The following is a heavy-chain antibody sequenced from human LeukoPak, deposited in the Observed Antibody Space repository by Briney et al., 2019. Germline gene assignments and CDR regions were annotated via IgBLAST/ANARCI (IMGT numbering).Heavy chain of an antibody. CDR1: GGSISSYY. D-gene: IGHD6-13*01. CDR2: IYYSGST. J-gene: IGHJ4*02. CDR3: ARDGGGYSSSVYFDY. Sequence: SETLSLTCTVSGGSISSYYWSWVRQPPGKGLEWIGYIYYSGSTNYNPSLKSRVTISVDTSKTRFSLKLTSGTAADPAVYYCARDGGGYSSSVYFDYWGRGTLVTVSS. V-gene: IGHV4-59*01.